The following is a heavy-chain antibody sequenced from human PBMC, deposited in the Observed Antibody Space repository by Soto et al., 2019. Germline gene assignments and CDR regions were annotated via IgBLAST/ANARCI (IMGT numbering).Heavy chain of an antibody. D-gene: IGHD3-22*01. CDR2: IFYNGST. CDR1: GGSVSSGSYY. Sequence: PSETLSLTCTVSGGSVSSGSYYWSWIRQPPGKGLELIGYIFYNGSTNYNPSLKCRVTMSVDTSRDQFSLRLSSVTAPDTAFYYCARGVTMITGFDYWGQGSLVTVSS. V-gene: IGHV4-61*01. CDR3: ARGVTMITGFDY. J-gene: IGHJ4*02.